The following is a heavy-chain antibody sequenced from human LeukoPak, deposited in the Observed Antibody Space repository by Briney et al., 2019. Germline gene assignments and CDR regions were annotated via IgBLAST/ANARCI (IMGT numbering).Heavy chain of an antibody. V-gene: IGHV4-38-2*02. CDR1: GYSISSGHY. CDR2: MFHGGIT. CDR3: VRARAATPDY. J-gene: IGHJ4*02. Sequence: PSETLSLTCSVSGYSISSGHYWGWIRQPPGKGLEWIGSMFHGGITNYNSSLQSRVTISLDTSKNQFSLKLRSVTAADTAVYYCVRARAATPDYWGQGTLVTVSS. D-gene: IGHD4-23*01.